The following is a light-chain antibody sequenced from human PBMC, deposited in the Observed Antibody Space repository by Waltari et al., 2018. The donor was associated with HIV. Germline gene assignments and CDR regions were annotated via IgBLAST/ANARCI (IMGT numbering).Light chain of an antibody. Sequence: QAVLPQPSSLSAPPGASASLTCPFRSGTNVGTYRIYWYQQKPGSPPQYLLRYKSDSDKQQGSGVPSRFSGSKDASANAGILLISGLQSEDEADYYCMIWHSSAVVFGGGTKLTVL. CDR2: YKSDSDK. J-gene: IGLJ2*01. CDR3: MIWHSSAVV. V-gene: IGLV5-45*02. CDR1: SGTNVGTYR.